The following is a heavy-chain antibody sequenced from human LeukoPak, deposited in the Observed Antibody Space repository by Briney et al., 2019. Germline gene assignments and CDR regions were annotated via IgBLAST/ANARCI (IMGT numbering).Heavy chain of an antibody. D-gene: IGHD6-19*01. CDR2: ISGSGGST. V-gene: IGHV3-23*01. J-gene: IGHJ3*02. CDR1: GFTLIRYA. Sequence: TGGSLTLSCAVSGFTLIRYAMSWARQAPGRGREWVSAISGSGGSTYYADSVKGRFTITRDNSKNTLYMQMNSLRAEDTAVYYCARSRAHQLWLVRGAFDIWGQGTMVTVSS. CDR3: ARSRAHQLWLVRGAFDI.